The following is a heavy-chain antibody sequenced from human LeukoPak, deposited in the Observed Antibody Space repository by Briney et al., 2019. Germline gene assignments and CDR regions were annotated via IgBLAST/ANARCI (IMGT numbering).Heavy chain of an antibody. Sequence: SETLSLTCTVSGGSISSYYWSWIRQAAGKGLEWIGRIYTSGSTNYNPSLKSRVIMLVDTSKNQFSLKLIYVTAADTAVDYCAGEPPVAYNDFWGKGTLVTVSS. V-gene: IGHV4-4*07. J-gene: IGHJ4*02. CDR1: GGSISSYY. CDR3: AGEPPVAYNDF. CDR2: IYTSGST. D-gene: IGHD6-19*01.